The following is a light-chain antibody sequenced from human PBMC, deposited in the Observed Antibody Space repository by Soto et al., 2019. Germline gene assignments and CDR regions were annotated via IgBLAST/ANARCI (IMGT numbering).Light chain of an antibody. CDR1: SSNIGAGYD. J-gene: IGLJ2*01. Sequence: QSALTQPPSVSGAPGQRVTISCTGSSSNIGAGYDVHWYQQLPGTAPKLLIYGNFNRPSGVPDRFSGSKSVASASLAITGLQAGDEAHYYCQSYDSSLSGVVFGGGTQLTVL. CDR2: GNF. V-gene: IGLV1-40*01. CDR3: QSYDSSLSGVV.